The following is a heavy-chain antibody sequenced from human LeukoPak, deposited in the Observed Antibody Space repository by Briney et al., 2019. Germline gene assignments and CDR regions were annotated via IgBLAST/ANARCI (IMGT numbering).Heavy chain of an antibody. J-gene: IGHJ3*02. V-gene: IGHV3-74*01. Sequence: GGSLRLSCAASGFTFSNFWMHWVRQAPGKGLVWVSRINTDGTNTNYADSVKGRLTISRDNAKNTLYLQMNSLRAEDTAVYYCARVRRYYDTTGSDDAFDIWGQGTTVTVSS. CDR3: ARVRRYYDTTGSDDAFDI. CDR1: GFTFSNFW. D-gene: IGHD3-22*01. CDR2: INTDGTNT.